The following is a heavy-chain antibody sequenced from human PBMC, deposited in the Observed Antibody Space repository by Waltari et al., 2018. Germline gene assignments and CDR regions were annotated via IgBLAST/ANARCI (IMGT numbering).Heavy chain of an antibody. CDR1: GFTFSSYG. D-gene: IGHD3-3*01. Sequence: QVQLVESGGGVVQPGRSLRLSCAASGFTFSSYGMHWVRQAPGKGLEWVAVISYDGSNKYYADSVKGRFTISRDNSKNTLYLQMNSLRAEDTAVYYCAKEIDFWSGYPPFDYWGQGTLVTVSS. V-gene: IGHV3-30*18. J-gene: IGHJ4*02. CDR3: AKEIDFWSGYPPFDY. CDR2: ISYDGSNK.